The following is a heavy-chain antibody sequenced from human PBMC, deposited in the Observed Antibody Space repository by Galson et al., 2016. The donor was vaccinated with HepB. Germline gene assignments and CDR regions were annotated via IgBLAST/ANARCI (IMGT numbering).Heavy chain of an antibody. Sequence: SLRLSCAASGFTFTSYWIHWVRQVPGEGLVWVSRINSDGSSTHYVDSVKGRFTISRDNAKNTLYLQMNSLRAEDTALYYCTRVHREGIAAAGLQIWGQGTLVIVSS. CDR2: INSDGSST. V-gene: IGHV3-74*01. CDR3: TRVHREGIAAAGLQI. D-gene: IGHD6-13*01. J-gene: IGHJ4*02. CDR1: GFTFTSYW.